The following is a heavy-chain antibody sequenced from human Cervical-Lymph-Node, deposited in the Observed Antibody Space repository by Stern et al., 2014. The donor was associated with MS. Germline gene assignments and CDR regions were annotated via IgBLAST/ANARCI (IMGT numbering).Heavy chain of an antibody. CDR3: ATFFRSGSSYYFDY. CDR2: IYYSGST. D-gene: IGHD5-12*01. CDR1: GGSIRNYY. Sequence: VQLVESGPGLVKPSETLSLTCTVSGGSIRNYYWSWIRQPPGKGLEWIGYIYYSGSTNSNPSLKSRVTISVAPSKTLLPLKRSFVTAADTAVYYCATFFRSGSSYYFDYWGQGTLVTVAS. J-gene: IGHJ4*02. V-gene: IGHV4-59*08.